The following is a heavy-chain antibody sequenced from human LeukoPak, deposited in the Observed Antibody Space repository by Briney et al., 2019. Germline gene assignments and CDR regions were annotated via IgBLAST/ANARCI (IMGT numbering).Heavy chain of an antibody. Sequence: ASVKVSCKASGYTFTTYGISWVRQAPGQGLEWMGWISAFNGNTDYAQKFQGRVTMTTDTSTSTAYMELRSLRSDDTAVYYCARVNVYTWNYGSSDHWGQGTLVTVST. V-gene: IGHV1-18*01. J-gene: IGHJ4*02. D-gene: IGHD1-7*01. CDR3: ARVNVYTWNYGSSDH. CDR1: GYTFTTYG. CDR2: ISAFNGNT.